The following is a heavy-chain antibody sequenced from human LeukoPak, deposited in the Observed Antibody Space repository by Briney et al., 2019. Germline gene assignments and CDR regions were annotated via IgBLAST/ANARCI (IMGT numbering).Heavy chain of an antibody. Sequence: GSVKVSCKASGYTFTNYGISWVRQAPGQGLEWMGWINTYNGNTNYAQILQGRVTMTTDTSTSTAYMDLGSLSSDDTAVYYCARDRGNWVDWGQGALVTVSS. CDR1: GYTFTNYG. J-gene: IGHJ4*02. CDR2: INTYNGNT. D-gene: IGHD1-1*01. V-gene: IGHV1-18*01. CDR3: ARDRGNWVD.